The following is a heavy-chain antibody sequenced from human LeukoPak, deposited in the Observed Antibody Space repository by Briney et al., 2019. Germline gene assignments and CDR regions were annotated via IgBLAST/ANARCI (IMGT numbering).Heavy chain of an antibody. CDR2: IYYSGST. V-gene: IGHV4-30-4*01. D-gene: IGHD2-15*01. CDR3: ARVGTYCSGGSCYPANWFDP. CDR1: GGSISSGDYY. J-gene: IGHJ5*02. Sequence: PSESLSLTCTVSGGSISSGDYYWSWIRQPPGKGLEWIGYIYYSGSTYYNPSLKSRVTISVDTSKNQFTLKLSSVTAADTAVYYCARVGTYCSGGSCYPANWFDPWGQGTLVTVSS.